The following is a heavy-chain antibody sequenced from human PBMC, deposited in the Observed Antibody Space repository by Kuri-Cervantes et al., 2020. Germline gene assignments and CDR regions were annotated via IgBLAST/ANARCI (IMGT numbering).Heavy chain of an antibody. Sequence: GGSLRLSCEASGFTFSYYWMNWVRQAPGKGLEWVANIKQDGSEKNYVDSVKGRFTISRDNSKNTLYLQMNSLRAEDTAVYYCARHSSTRARGGRIDYWGQGTLVTVSS. D-gene: IGHD2-2*01. J-gene: IGHJ4*02. V-gene: IGHV3-7*03. CDR1: GFTFSYYW. CDR2: IKQDGSEK. CDR3: ARHSSTRARGGRIDY.